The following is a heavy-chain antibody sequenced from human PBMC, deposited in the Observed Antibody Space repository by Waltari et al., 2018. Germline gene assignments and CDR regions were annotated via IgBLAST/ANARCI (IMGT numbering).Heavy chain of an antibody. CDR2: IKSTTDGGTT. CDR3: TTSLKLRFLEWLTYFDY. V-gene: IGHV3-15*01. D-gene: IGHD3-3*01. Sequence: EVQLVESGGGLVKPGGSLRLSCAASGFTFSNAWLSWVRQAPAKGLEWVGRIKSTTDGGTTDYAAPGKGRFTISRDDSKNTLYLQMNSLKTEDTAVYYCTTSLKLRFLEWLTYFDYWGQGTLVTVSS. CDR1: GFTFSNAW. J-gene: IGHJ4*02.